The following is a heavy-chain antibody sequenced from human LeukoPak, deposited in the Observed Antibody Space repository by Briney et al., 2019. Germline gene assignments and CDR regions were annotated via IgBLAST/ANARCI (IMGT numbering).Heavy chain of an antibody. D-gene: IGHD1-1*01. CDR3: ARDLLDWNDVSPFDY. CDR2: ISYDGSNE. Sequence: GKSLRLSCAASGFTFNSYAFHWVRQAPGKGLEWVAVISYDGSNENYADSVKGRFTISRDNSKNTLYLQMNSLRAEDTAVYYCARDLLDWNDVSPFDYWGQGTQVTVSS. CDR1: GFTFNSYA. J-gene: IGHJ4*02. V-gene: IGHV3-30-3*01.